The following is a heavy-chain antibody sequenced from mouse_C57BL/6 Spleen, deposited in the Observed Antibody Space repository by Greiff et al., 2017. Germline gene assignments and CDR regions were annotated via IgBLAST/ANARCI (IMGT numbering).Heavy chain of an antibody. D-gene: IGHD1-1*01. V-gene: IGHV1-39*01. CDR2: INPNYGTT. Sequence: VQLQQSGPELVKPGASVKISCKASGYSFTDYYMHWVKQSNGKSLEWIGVINPNYGTTSYNQKFKGKATLTVDQSSSTAYMQLNSLTSEDSAVYYCANSTNGSSPTFAYWGQGTTLTVSS. CDR1: GYSFTDYY. CDR3: ANSTNGSSPTFAY. J-gene: IGHJ2*01.